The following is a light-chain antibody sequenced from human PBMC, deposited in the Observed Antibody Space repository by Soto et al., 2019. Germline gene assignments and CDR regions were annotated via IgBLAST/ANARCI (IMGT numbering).Light chain of an antibody. V-gene: IGKV3-20*01. CDR1: QRVSSGY. J-gene: IGKJ5*01. CDR3: QQYGSSPPSST. CDR2: GAS. Sequence: NVLTQYPGPPSLSPGGRAHLSRRARQRVSSGYLAWYQQKPGQAPRLLIYGASNRATDIPDRFSGRGSGTDFTLTISRLEPEDFAVYYCQQYGSSPPSSTFGQGTRLEI.